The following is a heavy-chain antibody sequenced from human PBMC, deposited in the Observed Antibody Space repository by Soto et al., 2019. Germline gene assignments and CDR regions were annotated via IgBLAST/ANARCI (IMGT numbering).Heavy chain of an antibody. V-gene: IGHV6-1*01. D-gene: IGHD6-6*01. CDR2: TYLRSKWNY. J-gene: IGHJ6*02. CDR3: VRQPLANLALYGMDV. CDR1: GDSVSANNAA. Sequence: SQTLSLTCAISGDSVSANNAAWNWIRQSPSRGLEWLGRTYLRSKWNYDYAESVKSRLTITPDTTNNQISLQLNSVIPEDAAVYYCVRQPLANLALYGMDVWGQGTTVTVSS.